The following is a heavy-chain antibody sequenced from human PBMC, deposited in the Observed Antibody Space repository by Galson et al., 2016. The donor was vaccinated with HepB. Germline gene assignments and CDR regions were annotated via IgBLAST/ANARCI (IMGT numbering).Heavy chain of an antibody. CDR2: IYYSGST. CDR1: GASISSADYF. D-gene: IGHD6-19*01. V-gene: IGHV4-30-4*01. Sequence: TLSLTCTVSGASISSADYFWSWIRQPPGKGLEWIGYIYYSGSTYYSPSLKSRVSISIDTSKNQFSLKLSTVTAAATAVYFCATSRQWPSDYFDYWGQGTLVTVSS. J-gene: IGHJ4*02. CDR3: ATSRQWPSDYFDY.